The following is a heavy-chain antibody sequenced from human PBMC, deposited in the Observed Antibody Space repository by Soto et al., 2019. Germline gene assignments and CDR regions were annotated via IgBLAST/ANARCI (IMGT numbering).Heavy chain of an antibody. J-gene: IGHJ4*02. Sequence: GGSLILSCAASGFTFSSYGMHWVRQAPGKGLEWVAVISYDGSNKYYADSVKGRFTISRDNSKNTLYLQMNSLRAENTAEYYCAKDRPPMVLGYYIDYWGQGTLVTVSS. D-gene: IGHD3-10*01. CDR3: AKDRPPMVLGYYIDY. V-gene: IGHV3-30*18. CDR1: GFTFSSYG. CDR2: ISYDGSNK.